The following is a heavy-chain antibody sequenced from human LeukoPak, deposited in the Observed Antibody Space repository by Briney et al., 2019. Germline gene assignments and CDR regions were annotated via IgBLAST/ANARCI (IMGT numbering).Heavy chain of an antibody. CDR1: GGSISSSSYY. CDR3: ARHGPTLRFLEWQFDY. CDR2: IYYSGST. J-gene: IGHJ4*02. Sequence: SETLSLTCTVSGGSISSSSYYWGWIRQPPGKGLEWTGSIYYSGSTYYNPSLKSRVTISVDTSKNQFSLKLSSVTAADTAVYYCARHGPTLRFLEWQFDYWGQGTLVTVSS. V-gene: IGHV4-39*01. D-gene: IGHD3-3*01.